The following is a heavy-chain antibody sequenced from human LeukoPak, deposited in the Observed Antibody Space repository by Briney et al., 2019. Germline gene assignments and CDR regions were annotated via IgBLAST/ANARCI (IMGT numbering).Heavy chain of an antibody. J-gene: IGHJ4*02. CDR3: ARAYDFWSGYYWGYFDY. D-gene: IGHD3-3*01. CDR1: GFTFSDYY. Sequence: GGSLRLSCAASGFTFSDYYMSWIRQAPGKGLEWVSYISSSGSTIYYADSVKGRFTLSRDNAKNSLYLQMNSLRAEDTAAYYCARAYDFWSGYYWGYFDYWGQGTLVTVSS. V-gene: IGHV3-11*01. CDR2: ISSSGSTI.